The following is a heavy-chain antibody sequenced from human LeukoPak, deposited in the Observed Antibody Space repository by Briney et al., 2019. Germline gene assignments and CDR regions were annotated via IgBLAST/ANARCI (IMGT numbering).Heavy chain of an antibody. D-gene: IGHD3-22*01. CDR2: ISSSSSTI. J-gene: IGHJ3*02. V-gene: IGHV3-48*01. Sequence: GGSLRLSCAASGFTFSSYSMNWARQAPGKGLEWVSYISSSSSTIYYADSVKGRFTISRDNAKNSLYLQMNSLRAEDTAVYYCASGRNPYEPDAFDIWGQGTMVTVSS. CDR3: ASGRNPYEPDAFDI. CDR1: GFTFSSYS.